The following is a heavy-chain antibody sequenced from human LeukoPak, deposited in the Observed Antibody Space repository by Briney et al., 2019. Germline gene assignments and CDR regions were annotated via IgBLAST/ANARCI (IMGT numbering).Heavy chain of an antibody. CDR3: ARRPVAGTGYFDY. V-gene: IGHV4-59*01. D-gene: IGHD1-1*01. J-gene: IGHJ4*02. Sequence: SETLSLTCTVSGGSISSYYWSWIRQPPGKGLEWIGYIYYSGSTNYNPSLKSRVTISVDTSKNQFSLKLSSVAAADTAVYYCARRPVAGTGYFDYWGQGTLVTVSS. CDR1: GGSISSYY. CDR2: IYYSGST.